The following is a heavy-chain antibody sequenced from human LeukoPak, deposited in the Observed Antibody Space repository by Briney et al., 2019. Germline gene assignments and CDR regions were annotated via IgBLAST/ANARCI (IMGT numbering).Heavy chain of an antibody. CDR3: ARQTSSY. Sequence: GGSLRLSCAASGFTFSSYSMNWVRQAPGKGLEWVASIRSSSSYIYYADSVKGRFTISRDKDKSALYLQMNSLRAEDTAVYYYARQTSSYWGQGNLVTVSS. CDR2: IRSSSSYI. J-gene: IGHJ4*02. V-gene: IGHV3-21*01. CDR1: GFTFSSYS.